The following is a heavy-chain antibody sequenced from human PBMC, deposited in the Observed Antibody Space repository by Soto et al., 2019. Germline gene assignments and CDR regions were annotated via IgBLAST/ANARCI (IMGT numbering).Heavy chain of an antibody. Sequence: GGSLRLSCAASGFRFDDYNIHWVRQAPGKGLEWVSLITWNGGNTYYADSVKGRFTISRDGTTKSVSLQMTSLKTEDTGLYYCARETLSFGSALDVWGQGATVTVSS. CDR3: ARETLSFGSALDV. V-gene: IGHV3-43*01. CDR1: GFRFDDYN. CDR2: ITWNGGNT. J-gene: IGHJ6*02. D-gene: IGHD3-3*01.